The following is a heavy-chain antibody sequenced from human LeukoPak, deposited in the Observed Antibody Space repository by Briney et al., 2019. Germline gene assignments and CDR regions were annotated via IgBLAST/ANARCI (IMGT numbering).Heavy chain of an antibody. CDR3: ARSWYYYDSSGYYYNYFDH. D-gene: IGHD3-22*01. CDR2: IYTSGST. J-gene: IGHJ4*02. Sequence: SQTLSLTCTVSGGSISSGSYYWSWIRQPAGKGLEWIGPIYTSGSTNYNPSLKSRVTISVDTSKNQFSLKLSSVTAADTAVYYCARSWYYYDSSGYYYNYFDHWGQGTLVTVSS. CDR1: GGSISSGSYY. V-gene: IGHV4-61*02.